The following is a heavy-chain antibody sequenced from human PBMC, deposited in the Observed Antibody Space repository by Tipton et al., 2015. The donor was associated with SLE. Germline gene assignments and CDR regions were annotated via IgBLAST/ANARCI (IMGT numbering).Heavy chain of an antibody. CDR2: IFYSGST. J-gene: IGHJ1*01. CDR1: GGSIRSSTSY. CDR3: ARHGLQWLTPAEYFQY. D-gene: IGHD6-19*01. Sequence: TLSLTCTVSGGSIRSSTSYWVWIRQPPGKGLEWIGSIFYSGSTSYNPSLKSRVTISVDTSKNQFSLKLSSVTAADTAVYYCARHGLQWLTPAEYFQYWGQGTLITVSS. V-gene: IGHV4-39*07.